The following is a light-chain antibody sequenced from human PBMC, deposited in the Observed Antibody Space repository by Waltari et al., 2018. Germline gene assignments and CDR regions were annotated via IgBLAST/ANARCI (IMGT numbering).Light chain of an antibody. Sequence: QSVLTQPPSASGAPGQRVTISCSGSSSNIGSNPVNWYQQLPGTAPKLLIYSNNQRPSWVPDRFSASKSGTSESLAISGLQSEDEADYYCATWNNRLNGYVFGTGTKVSVL. CDR2: SNN. J-gene: IGLJ1*01. CDR3: ATWNNRLNGYV. V-gene: IGLV1-44*01. CDR1: SSNIGSNP.